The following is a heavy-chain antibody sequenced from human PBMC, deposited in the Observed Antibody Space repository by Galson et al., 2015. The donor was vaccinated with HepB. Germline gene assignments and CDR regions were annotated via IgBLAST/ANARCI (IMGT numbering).Heavy chain of an antibody. CDR3: ATEEQWLGYTDDRVDYYYFGMEL. CDR2: IWYDGNKI. CDR1: GFTFSKYG. J-gene: IGHJ6*02. V-gene: IGHV3-33*08. Sequence: SLRLSCATSGFTFSKYGMHWVRQAPGKGLEWVAVIWYDGNKIYYTDSVKGRFTISRDNSKNTLFLQMTSLRVEDTAVYYCATEEQWLGYTDDRVDYYYFGMELWGQGTTVIVSS. D-gene: IGHD6-19*01.